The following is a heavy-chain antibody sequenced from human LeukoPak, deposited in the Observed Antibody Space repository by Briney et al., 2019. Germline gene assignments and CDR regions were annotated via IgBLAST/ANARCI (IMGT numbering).Heavy chain of an antibody. J-gene: IGHJ3*02. CDR1: GGSLSGYY. D-gene: IGHD1-26*01. Sequence: SETLSLTCTVSGGSLSGYYWSWIRQPAGKGLEWIGRIYSSGSTNDNPSLRSRVTMSVDTSKIQFSLRLSSVTAADTAVYYCARAIVGEPRGAFDIWGQGTMVTVSS. V-gene: IGHV4-4*07. CDR3: ARAIVGEPRGAFDI. CDR2: IYSSGST.